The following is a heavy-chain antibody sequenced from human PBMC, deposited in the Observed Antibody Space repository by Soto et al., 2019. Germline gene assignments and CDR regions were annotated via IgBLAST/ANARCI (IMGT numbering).Heavy chain of an antibody. CDR1: GGSISSYY. J-gene: IGHJ6*02. Sequence: SETLSLTCTVSGGSISSYYWSWIRQPPGKGLEWIGYIYYSGSTNYNPSLKSRVTISVDTSKNQFSLKLSSVTAADTAVYYCAGEIRSGSYFDYYYGMDVWGQGTTVTVSS. CDR2: IYYSGST. D-gene: IGHD1-26*01. V-gene: IGHV4-59*01. CDR3: AGEIRSGSYFDYYYGMDV.